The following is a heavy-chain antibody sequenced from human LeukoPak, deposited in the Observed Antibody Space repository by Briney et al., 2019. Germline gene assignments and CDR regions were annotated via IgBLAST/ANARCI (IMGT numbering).Heavy chain of an antibody. CDR3: AKEYYYGSGTYYNVDY. CDR2: ISGSGGRT. V-gene: IGHV3-23*01. CDR1: GFTFSNYA. D-gene: IGHD3-10*01. J-gene: IGHJ4*02. Sequence: GGSLRLSCAASGFTFSNYAMSWVRLAPGKGLEWVSAISGSGGRTYYADSVKGRFTLSRDNSKNTLYLQMNSLRAEDTAVYYCAKEYYYGSGTYYNVDYWGQGTLVTVSS.